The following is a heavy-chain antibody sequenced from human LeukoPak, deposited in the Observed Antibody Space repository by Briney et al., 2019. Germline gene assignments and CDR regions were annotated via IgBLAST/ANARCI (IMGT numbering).Heavy chain of an antibody. Sequence: PSETLSLTCAVSGGSISSYYWSWIRQPAGKGLEWIGRIYTSGSTDCNPSLKSRVTMSVDTSNNQFSLQLSPVTAADTAVYYRARDREYSYAYPRQPIYYYHYGMDVWGQGTTVTVSS. CDR3: ARDREYSYAYPRQPIYYYHYGMDV. V-gene: IGHV4-4*07. J-gene: IGHJ6*02. CDR2: IYTSGST. D-gene: IGHD5-18*01. CDR1: GGSISSYY.